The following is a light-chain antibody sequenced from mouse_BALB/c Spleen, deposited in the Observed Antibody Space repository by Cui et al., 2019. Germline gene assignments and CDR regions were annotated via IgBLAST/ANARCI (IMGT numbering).Light chain of an antibody. J-gene: IGKJ1*01. Sequence: QIVLTQSPPIMSASLGEEITLTCSASASVSYMDWYQQKSGTTPKLLIYSTSNLASGVPSSFSGSGSGTFYSLTISSVEAEDAADYYCHQWSTYPWTFGGGTKLEIK. CDR3: HQWSTYPWT. CDR1: ASVSY. CDR2: STS. V-gene: IGKV4-80*01.